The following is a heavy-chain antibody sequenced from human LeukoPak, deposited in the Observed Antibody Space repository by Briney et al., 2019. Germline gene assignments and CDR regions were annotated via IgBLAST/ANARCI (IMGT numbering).Heavy chain of an antibody. V-gene: IGHV4-61*02. Sequence: PSETLSLTCTVSGGSISSGSYYWSWIRQPAGKGLEWIGRIYTSGSTNYNPSLKSRVTISVDTSKNQFSLKLSSVTAADTAVYYCARADSSSWYDSWGQGTLVTVSS. J-gene: IGHJ5*01. CDR2: IYTSGST. CDR1: GGSISSGSYY. D-gene: IGHD6-13*01. CDR3: ARADSSSWYDS.